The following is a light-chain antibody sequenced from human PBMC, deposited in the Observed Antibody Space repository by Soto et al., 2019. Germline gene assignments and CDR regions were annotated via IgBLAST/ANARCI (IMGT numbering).Light chain of an antibody. CDR3: QKYENLPT. J-gene: IGKJ5*01. CDR1: QNINNY. V-gene: IGKV1-33*01. Sequence: DIQMTQSPSSLSASVGDRVTITCQASQNINNYLNWYQQKPGRAPKLLIYDASNLEAGVPSRFRGSGSGTDFTFTISRLQPEDIAAWDGQKYENLPTLGQGTRLEIK. CDR2: DAS.